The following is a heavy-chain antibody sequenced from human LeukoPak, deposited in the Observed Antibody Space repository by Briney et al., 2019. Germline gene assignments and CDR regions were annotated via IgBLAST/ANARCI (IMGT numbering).Heavy chain of an antibody. CDR3: ASYSYYYDSSGYFDY. CDR2: IYYSGST. CDR1: GGSISSYY. V-gene: IGHV4-59*01. J-gene: IGHJ4*02. Sequence: SETLSLTCTVSGGSISSYYWSWIRQPPGKGLEWIGYIYYSGSTNYNPSLKSRVTISEDTSKNQFSLKLSSVTAADTAVYYCASYSYYYDSSGYFDYWGQGTLVTVSS. D-gene: IGHD3-22*01.